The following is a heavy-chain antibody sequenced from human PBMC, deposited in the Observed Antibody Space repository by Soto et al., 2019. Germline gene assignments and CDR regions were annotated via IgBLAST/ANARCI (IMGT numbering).Heavy chain of an antibody. J-gene: IGHJ1*01. Sequence: EVQLLESGGGLVQPGGSLRLSCAASGFTFSTYAMNWVRQAPGKGLEWVSLIISSGGSTYYADSVKGRFTISRDNSKNTLYLQMNSLRADDTAVYYCAKAEGSSDGTEYSQHLGQGTLVTVSS. D-gene: IGHD6-13*01. CDR3: AKAEGSSDGTEYSQH. CDR1: GFTFSTYA. V-gene: IGHV3-23*01. CDR2: IISSGGST.